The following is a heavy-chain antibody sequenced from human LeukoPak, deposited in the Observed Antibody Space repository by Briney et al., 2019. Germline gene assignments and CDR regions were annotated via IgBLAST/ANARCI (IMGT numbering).Heavy chain of an antibody. CDR3: ARINFGDDY. V-gene: IGHV3-66*01. J-gene: IGHJ4*02. CDR2: IYGSGSA. CDR1: GFTVSNNY. D-gene: IGHD4-17*01. Sequence: GGSLRLSCAASGFTVSNNYINWVRQAPGKGLEWVSLIYGSGSADYADSVKSRFTISRDNSMNTAYLQMNSLRAEDTTVYYCARINFGDDYWGQGTLVTVSS.